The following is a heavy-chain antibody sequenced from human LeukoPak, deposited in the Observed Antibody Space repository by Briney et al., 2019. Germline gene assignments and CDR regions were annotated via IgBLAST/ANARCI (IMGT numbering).Heavy chain of an antibody. CDR2: ISGDVRST. Sequence: TGGSLRLSCAASGFTFSSYAMSWVHQAPGKGLEWVSAISGDVRSTFYADSVKGRFTISRDNSKNTLSLQMNSLRADDTAIYYCVKRVDYSEKYYFDSWGRGTLVTVSS. D-gene: IGHD4-11*01. CDR3: VKRVDYSEKYYFDS. J-gene: IGHJ4*02. V-gene: IGHV3-23*01. CDR1: GFTFSSYA.